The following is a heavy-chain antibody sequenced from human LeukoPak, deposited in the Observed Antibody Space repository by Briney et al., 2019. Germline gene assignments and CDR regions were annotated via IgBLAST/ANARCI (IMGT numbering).Heavy chain of an antibody. Sequence: PGESLKISCAASGFTFSSYAMSWVRQAPGKGLEWVSVITGSGDITYYADSVKGRFTISRDNSKNTVYLQMNSLRAEDTAVYYCAKDFLSTGGSIIWGRGTLVTVSS. V-gene: IGHV3-23*01. CDR3: AKDFLSTGGSII. CDR2: ITGSGDIT. D-gene: IGHD2-15*01. CDR1: GFTFSSYA. J-gene: IGHJ4*02.